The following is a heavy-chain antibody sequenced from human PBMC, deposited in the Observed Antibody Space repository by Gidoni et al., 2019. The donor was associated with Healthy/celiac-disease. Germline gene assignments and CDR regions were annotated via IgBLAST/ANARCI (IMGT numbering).Heavy chain of an antibody. CDR2: IYYRGNT. CDR3: ARGEAGIAVALGLDY. CDR1: GGSISSYY. J-gene: IGHJ4*02. V-gene: IGHV4-59*01. Sequence: QVQLQESGPGLVKPSETLSLTCTVSGGSISSYYWSWIRQPPGKGLEWIGYIYYRGNTNYNPSLKSRVTISVDTSKNQFSLKLSSVTAADTAVYYCARGEAGIAVALGLDYWGQGTLVTVSS. D-gene: IGHD6-19*01.